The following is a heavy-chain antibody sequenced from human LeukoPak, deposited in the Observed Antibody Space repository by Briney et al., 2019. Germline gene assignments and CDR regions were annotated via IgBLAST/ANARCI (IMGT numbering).Heavy chain of an antibody. Sequence: GASVKVSCKASGGTFSSYAISWVRQAPGQGLEWMGGIIPIFGTANYARKFQGRVTITADESTSTAYMELSSLRSEDTAVYYCARGAYDILTGYLFDYWGQGTLVTVSS. CDR1: GGTFSSYA. V-gene: IGHV1-69*13. CDR3: ARGAYDILTGYLFDY. J-gene: IGHJ4*02. D-gene: IGHD3-9*01. CDR2: IIPIFGTA.